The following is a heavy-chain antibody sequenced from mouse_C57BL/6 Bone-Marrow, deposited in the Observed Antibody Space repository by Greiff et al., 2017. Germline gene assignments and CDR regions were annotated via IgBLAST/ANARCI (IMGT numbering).Heavy chain of an antibody. CDR1: GYAFSSSW. CDR3: ARLLFLDYAMDY. CDR2: IYPGDGDT. D-gene: IGHD2-1*01. V-gene: IGHV1-82*01. Sequence: VQLQQSGPELVKPGASVKISCKASGYAFSSSWMNWVKQRPGKGLEWIGRIYPGDGDTNYNGKFKGKATLTADKSSSTAYMQLSSLTSEDSAVYFCARLLFLDYAMDYWGQGTSVTVSS. J-gene: IGHJ4*01.